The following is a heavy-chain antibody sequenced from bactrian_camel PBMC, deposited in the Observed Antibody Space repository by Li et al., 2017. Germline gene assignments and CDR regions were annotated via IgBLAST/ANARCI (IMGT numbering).Heavy chain of an antibody. J-gene: IGHJ4*01. CDR3: AAVAEGRTVEGGVSLWTLFESGY. CDR1: GYTSSKYC. D-gene: IGHD3*01. CDR2: IDSGGGT. V-gene: IGHV3S53*01. Sequence: VQLVESGGGWVNAGGSLRLSCTASGYTSSKYCMGWFRRAPGKEREEVADIDSGGGTKYADSVKGRFTVFKGNAGKTLYLQMDSLRPEDTAMYYCAAVAEGRTVEGGVSLWTLFESGYWGQGTQVTVS.